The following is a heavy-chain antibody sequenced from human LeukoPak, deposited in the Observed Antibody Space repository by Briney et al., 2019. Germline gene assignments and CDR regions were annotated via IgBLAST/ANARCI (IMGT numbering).Heavy chain of an antibody. CDR1: GGSISSGSYY. CDR3: ASLDLSSNSHFDY. D-gene: IGHD6-13*01. CDR2: IYTSGST. J-gene: IGHJ4*02. Sequence: PSETLSLTCTVSGGSISSGSYYWSWIRQPAGKGLEWIGRIYTSGSTNYNPSLKSRVTISVDTSKNQFSLKLSSVTAADTAVYYCASLDLSSNSHFDYWGQGTLVTVSS. V-gene: IGHV4-61*02.